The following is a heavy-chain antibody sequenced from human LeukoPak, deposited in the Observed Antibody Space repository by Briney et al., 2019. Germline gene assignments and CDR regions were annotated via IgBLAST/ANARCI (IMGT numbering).Heavy chain of an antibody. D-gene: IGHD3-3*01. V-gene: IGHV1-8*01. CDR3: ARVYYDFWSGYFGYYYYYGMDV. J-gene: IGHJ6*02. Sequence: ASVKVSCKASGYTFTSYDINWVRQAPGQGLEWMGWMNPNSGNTGYAQKFQGRVTMTRNTSISTAYMELSSLRSEDTAVYYCARVYYDFWSGYFGYYYYYGMDVWGQGTTVTVSS. CDR2: MNPNSGNT. CDR1: GYTFTSYD.